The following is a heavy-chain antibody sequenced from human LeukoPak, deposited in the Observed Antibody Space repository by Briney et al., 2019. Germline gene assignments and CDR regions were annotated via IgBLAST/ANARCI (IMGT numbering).Heavy chain of an antibody. CDR1: GFTFSSYG. CDR2: VSGGAAST. V-gene: IGHV3-23*01. Sequence: GGSLRLSCAASGFTFSSYGMSWVRQAPGKGLEWVSAVSGGAASTNYADSVKGRFTISRDNSKNTLYLQMNSLRAEDTAVYYCAKSGRYCSGGSCYQEASLDYWGQGTLVTVSS. CDR3: AKSGRYCSGGSCYQEASLDY. D-gene: IGHD2-15*01. J-gene: IGHJ4*02.